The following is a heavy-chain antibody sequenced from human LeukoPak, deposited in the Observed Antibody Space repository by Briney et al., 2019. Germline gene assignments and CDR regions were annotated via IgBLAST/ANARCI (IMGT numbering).Heavy chain of an antibody. V-gene: IGHV3-30*02. Sequence: GGSLRLSCAASGFTFSSYGTHWVRQAPGKGLEWVAFIRYDGSNKYYADSVKGRFTISRDNSKNTLYLQMNSLRAEDTAVYYCAKGGTWELPLSGFDYWGQGTLVTVSS. CDR1: GFTFSSYG. CDR3: AKGGTWELPLSGFDY. CDR2: IRYDGSNK. J-gene: IGHJ4*02. D-gene: IGHD1-26*01.